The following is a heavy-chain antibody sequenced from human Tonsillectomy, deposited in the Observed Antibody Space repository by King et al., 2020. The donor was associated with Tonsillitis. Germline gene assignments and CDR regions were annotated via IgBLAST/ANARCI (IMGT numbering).Heavy chain of an antibody. Sequence: VQLVESGGGLVKPGGSLRLSCAASGFTFSSYSMNWVRQAPGKGLEWVSSISSSSSYIYYADSVKGRFTISRDNAKNSLYLQMNSLRAEDTAVYYCARPMPPYSYYGMDVWGQGTTVTVS. CDR3: ARPMPPYSYYGMDV. D-gene: IGHD2-2*01. V-gene: IGHV3-21*01. CDR1: GFTFSSYS. J-gene: IGHJ6*02. CDR2: ISSSSSYI.